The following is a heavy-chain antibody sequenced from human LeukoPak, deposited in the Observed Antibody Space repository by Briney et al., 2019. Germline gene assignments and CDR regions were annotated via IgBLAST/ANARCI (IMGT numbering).Heavy chain of an antibody. CDR2: ISSTNNPI. CDR1: GFTFSNYN. V-gene: IGHV3-48*02. D-gene: IGHD1-26*01. CDR3: ARAGVGARFEDY. Sequence: PGGSLRLSCAASGFTFSNYNMNWVRQAPGKGLEWLSYISSTNNPIYYADSVKGRFTISRDNAKNSLYLQMNSLRDEDTAVYYCARAGVGARFEDYWGQGTLVTVSS. J-gene: IGHJ4*02.